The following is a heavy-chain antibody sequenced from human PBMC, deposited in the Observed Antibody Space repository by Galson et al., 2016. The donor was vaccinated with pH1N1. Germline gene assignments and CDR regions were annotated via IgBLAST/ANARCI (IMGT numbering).Heavy chain of an antibody. CDR3: LKYESRGFYYGRLVD. CDR1: GFTFSNFA. Sequence: SLRLSCAASGFTFSNFAMSWVRQAPGKGLEWVSAISGSGESTYYADSVKGRFTISRDNPKNTLYLQLNSLRAGDSAVYYCLKYESRGFYYGRLVDWGQGTLVTVSS. J-gene: IGHJ4*02. V-gene: IGHV3-23*01. D-gene: IGHD3-22*01. CDR2: ISGSGEST.